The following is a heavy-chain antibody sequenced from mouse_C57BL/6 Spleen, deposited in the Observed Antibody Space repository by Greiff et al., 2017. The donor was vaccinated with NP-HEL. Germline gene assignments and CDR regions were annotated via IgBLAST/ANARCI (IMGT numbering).Heavy chain of an antibody. CDR3: AREGTAQAQVFAY. CDR2: INPYNGGT. D-gene: IGHD3-2*02. J-gene: IGHJ3*01. CDR1: GYTFTDYY. Sequence: VQLQQSGPVLVKPGASVKMSCKASGYTFTDYYMNWVKQSHGKSLEWIGVINPYNGGTSYNQKFKGKATLTVDKSSSTAYMELNSLTSEDSAVYYCAREGTAQAQVFAYWGQGTLVTVSA. V-gene: IGHV1-19*01.